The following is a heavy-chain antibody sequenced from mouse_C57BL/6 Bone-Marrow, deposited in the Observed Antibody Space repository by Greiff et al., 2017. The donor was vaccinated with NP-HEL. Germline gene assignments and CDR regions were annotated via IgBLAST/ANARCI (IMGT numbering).Heavy chain of an antibody. CDR2: SRNKANDYTT. V-gene: IGHV7-1*01. Sequence: EVQLVESGGGLVQSGRSLRLSCATSGFTFSDFYMEWVRQAPGKGLEWIAASRNKANDYTTEYSASVKGRFIVSRDTAQSILYRQMNALRAEDTAIYYCARDHYYAMDYWGQGTSVTVSS. CDR3: ARDHYYAMDY. J-gene: IGHJ4*01. CDR1: GFTFSDFY.